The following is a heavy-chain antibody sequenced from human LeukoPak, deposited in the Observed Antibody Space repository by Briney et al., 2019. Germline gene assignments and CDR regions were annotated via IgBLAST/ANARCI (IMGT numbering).Heavy chain of an antibody. Sequence: ASVKASCKASGYTLTEYYIHWVRQAPGQGLEWMGFIIPDSGGTTYQQKFQGRVTMTRDTSISTFYMELSSLRPDDTAVYYCSTEDKYCTGANCGVFWGQGTLVTVSS. V-gene: IGHV1-2*02. CDR2: IIPDSGGT. CDR3: STEDKYCTGANCGVF. D-gene: IGHD2-8*02. J-gene: IGHJ4*02. CDR1: GYTLTEYY.